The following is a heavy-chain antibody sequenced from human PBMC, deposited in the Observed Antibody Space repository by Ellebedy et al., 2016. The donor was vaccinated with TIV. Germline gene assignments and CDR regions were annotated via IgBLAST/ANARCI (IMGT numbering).Heavy chain of an antibody. Sequence: GGSLRLSXEASGFPFSDYYMTWIRQAPGKGLEWVSYISSSSTIYYADSVKGRFTISRDNAKNSLYLQMNSLRAEDTAVYFCARGEGWIDNWGQGTLVTVSS. CDR3: ARGEGWIDN. V-gene: IGHV3-69-1*01. CDR2: ISSSSTI. CDR1: GFPFSDYY. J-gene: IGHJ4*02. D-gene: IGHD5-24*01.